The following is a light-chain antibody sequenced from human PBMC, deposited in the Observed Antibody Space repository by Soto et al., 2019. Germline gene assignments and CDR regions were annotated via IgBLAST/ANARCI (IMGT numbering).Light chain of an antibody. CDR1: QSVSSSY. J-gene: IGKJ1*01. CDR3: HQYGSSPRT. Sequence: ELVLTQSPGTLSLSPGERATLSCRASQSVSSSYLAWYQQKPGQAPRLLIYGASSRATGIPDRFSGSGSGTDFTLTISRLELEDFAVYYCHQYGSSPRTFGQGTRWIS. V-gene: IGKV3-20*01. CDR2: GAS.